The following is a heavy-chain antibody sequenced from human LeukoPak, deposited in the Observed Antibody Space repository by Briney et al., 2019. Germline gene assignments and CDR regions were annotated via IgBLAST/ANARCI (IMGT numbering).Heavy chain of an antibody. D-gene: IGHD2-8*02. CDR2: MHPNSGNT. Sequence: ASVKVSCKASGYTFHSYDINWVRQATGQGLEWIGWMHPNSGNTGYPQKFQGRVTMTRDTSISTAYMELSSLRSEDTGVYYCARVSFDTGGHKINFDYWGHGTLVTVSS. CDR1: GYTFHSYD. V-gene: IGHV1-8*01. J-gene: IGHJ4*01. CDR3: ARVSFDTGGHKINFDY.